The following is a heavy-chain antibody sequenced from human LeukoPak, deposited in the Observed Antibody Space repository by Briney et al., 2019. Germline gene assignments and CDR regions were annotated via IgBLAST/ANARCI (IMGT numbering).Heavy chain of an antibody. Sequence: GGSLRLSCAASGFTFSSYWMSWVRQAPGKGLEWVANIKQDGSEKYYVDSVKGRFTISRDNAKNSLYLQMNSLRAEDTAVYYCARGRITIFGVVPWYFDYWGQGTLVTVSS. V-gene: IGHV3-7*01. D-gene: IGHD3-3*01. J-gene: IGHJ4*02. CDR3: ARGRITIFGVVPWYFDY. CDR1: GFTFSSYW. CDR2: IKQDGSEK.